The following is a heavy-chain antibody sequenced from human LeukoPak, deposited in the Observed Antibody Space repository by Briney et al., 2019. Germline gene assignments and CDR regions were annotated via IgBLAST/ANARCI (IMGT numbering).Heavy chain of an antibody. D-gene: IGHD3-3*01. J-gene: IGHJ4*02. CDR1: GFTFGDYA. CDR3: TRAPDGIFGVVVSDDDY. V-gene: IGHV3-49*03. CDR2: IRSKAYGGTT. Sequence: ETGGSLRLSCTASGFTFGDYAMSWFRQAPGKGLEWVGFIRSKAYGGTTEYAASVKGRFTISRDDSKSIAYLQMNSLKTEDTAVYYCTRAPDGIFGVVVSDDDYWGQGTLVTVSS.